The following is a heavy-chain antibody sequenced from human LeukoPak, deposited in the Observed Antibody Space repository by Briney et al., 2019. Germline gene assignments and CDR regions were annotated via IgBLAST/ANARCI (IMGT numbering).Heavy chain of an antibody. D-gene: IGHD1-7*01. J-gene: IGHJ4*02. CDR3: ARGGNYPYYFDY. CDR1: GFTFSSYN. V-gene: IGHV3-21*01. CDR2: ISGSSTYI. Sequence: GGSLRLSCAASGFTFSSYNMNWVRQAPGEGLEWVSSISGSSTYIYYADSLKGRFTISRDNAKNSLYLQMNSLRAEDTAVYYCARGGNYPYYFDYWGQGTLVTVSS.